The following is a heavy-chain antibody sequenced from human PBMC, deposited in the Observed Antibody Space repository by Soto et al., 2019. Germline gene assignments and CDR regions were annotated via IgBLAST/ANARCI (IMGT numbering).Heavy chain of an antibody. V-gene: IGHV1-18*01. CDR3: ARGFCSGGICYPNDF. D-gene: IGHD2-15*01. J-gene: IGHJ4*02. Sequence: QVQLVQSGAEVKKPGASVKVSCKASGYTFTKYGITWVRQAPGQGLEWMGWISAYNGDTNYAQNLQARVTMTTDTSTTRAYMELRGLTSDDTAVYYCARGFCSGGICYPNDFWGQGTLVTVSS. CDR2: ISAYNGDT. CDR1: GYTFTKYG.